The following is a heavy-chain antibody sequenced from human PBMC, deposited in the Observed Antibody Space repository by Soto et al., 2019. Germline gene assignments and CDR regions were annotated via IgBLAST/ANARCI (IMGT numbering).Heavy chain of an antibody. J-gene: IGHJ5*02. CDR1: VDSITTYY. CDR3: ARGQRFSDRFDP. Sequence: SETLSLTCTVSVDSITTYYWSWIRQPAGKGLEWIGRIDTSGNTNYNPSLKSRVTMSVDTSKKQFSLKLTSVTAADTAVYYCARGQRFSDRFDPWGQGTLVTVSS. V-gene: IGHV4-4*07. D-gene: IGHD3-3*01. CDR2: IDTSGNT.